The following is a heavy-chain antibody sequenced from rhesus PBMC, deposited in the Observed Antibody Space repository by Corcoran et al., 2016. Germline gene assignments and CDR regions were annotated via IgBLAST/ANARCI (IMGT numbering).Heavy chain of an antibody. CDR2: INGNSGRT. Sequence: QVQLQASGPGLVKPSETLSLTCAVSGGSFISYWWSWFRQPPGKGLEWIGEINGNSGRTNYNPSLKSRVTISKDASKNQFSLRLSSVTAADTAVYYCARVVGMVAWGQGVLVTVSS. J-gene: IGHJ4*01. D-gene: IGHD4-4*01. V-gene: IGHV4-80*01. CDR1: GGSFISYW. CDR3: ARVVGMVA.